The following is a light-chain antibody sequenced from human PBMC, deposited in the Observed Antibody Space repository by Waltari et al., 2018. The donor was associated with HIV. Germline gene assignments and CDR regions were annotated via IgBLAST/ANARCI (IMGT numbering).Light chain of an antibody. CDR1: SSDVGDSTY. CDR2: EVN. CDR3: SSYTTSSTVV. J-gene: IGLJ3*02. V-gene: IGLV2-14*01. Sequence: QSALTQPASVSGSPGQSTTISCTATSSDVGDSTYVSWYQQYPGKAPELMIYEVNNRPSGVSNRFSGSKSGHTASLTISGLQTEDEGDYYCSSYTTSSTVVFGGGTKLTVL.